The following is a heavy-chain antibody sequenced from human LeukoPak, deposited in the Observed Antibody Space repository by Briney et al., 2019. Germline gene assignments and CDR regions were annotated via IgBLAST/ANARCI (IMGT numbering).Heavy chain of an antibody. CDR3: TRGGEYSSGPFDY. CDR2: INSAGSST. J-gene: IGHJ4*02. CDR1: RFTLRSHW. V-gene: IGHV3-74*01. Sequence: GGSLRLSCAPSRFTLRSHWMHWVRQAPGKGLVWVSCINSAGSSTSYADSVKGRFTISRDNAKNTLYLQINSLRAEDTAVYYCTRGGEYSSGPFDYWGQGTLVTVSS. D-gene: IGHD6-19*01.